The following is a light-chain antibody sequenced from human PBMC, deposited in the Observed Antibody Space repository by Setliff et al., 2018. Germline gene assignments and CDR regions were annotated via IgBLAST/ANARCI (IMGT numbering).Light chain of an antibody. CDR1: SSDIGGYKY. CDR2: DVS. CDR3: SSYTSRSTFVI. Sequence: QSVLTQPASVSGSPGQSITISCTGTSSDIGGYKYASWYQQYPGQAPKLLIYDVSNRPSGVSNRFSGSKSGNTASLTISGLQAEDEADYYCSSYTSRSTFVIVGGGTK. V-gene: IGLV2-14*03. J-gene: IGLJ2*01.